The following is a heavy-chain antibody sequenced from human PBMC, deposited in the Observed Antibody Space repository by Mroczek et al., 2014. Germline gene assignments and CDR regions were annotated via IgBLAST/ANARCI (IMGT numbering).Heavy chain of an antibody. V-gene: IGHV4-34*01. J-gene: IGHJ4*02. Sequence: QVQLQESGAGLLKPSETLSLTCAVYGGSFSGYYWSWIRQPPGKGLEWIGEINHSGSTNYNPSLKSRVTISVDTSKNQFSLKLSSVTAADTAVYYCARMAPQQLVRRSNFDYWGQGTLVTVSS. CDR2: INHSGST. CDR3: ARMAPQQLVRRSNFDY. D-gene: IGHD6-13*01. CDR1: GGSFSGYY.